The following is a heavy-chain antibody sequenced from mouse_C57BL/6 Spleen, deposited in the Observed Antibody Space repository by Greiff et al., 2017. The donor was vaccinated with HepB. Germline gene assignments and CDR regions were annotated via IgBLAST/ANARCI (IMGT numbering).Heavy chain of an antibody. V-gene: IGHV1-72*01. CDR3: AREGANYGYEDAMDY. D-gene: IGHD2-2*01. CDR2: IDPNSGGT. CDR1: GYTFTSYW. Sequence: VQRVESGAELVKPGASVKLSCKASGYTFTSYWMHWVKQRPGRGLEWIGRIDPNSGGTKYNEKFKSKATLTVDKPSSTAYMQLSSLTSEDSAVYYCAREGANYGYEDAMDYWGQGTSVTVAS. J-gene: IGHJ4*01.